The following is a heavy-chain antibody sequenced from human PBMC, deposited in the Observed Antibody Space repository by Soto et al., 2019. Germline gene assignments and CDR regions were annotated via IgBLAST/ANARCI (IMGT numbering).Heavy chain of an antibody. Sequence: QVQLVESGGGVVQPGRSLRLSCAASGFTFSSYGMHWVRQAPGKGLEWVAVIWYDGSNKYYADSVKGRFTISRENSKNTLYREMNSLRAEDTAVYYCARYSSSWFGRIDYWGQGTLVTVSS. CDR1: GFTFSSYG. J-gene: IGHJ4*02. CDR2: IWYDGSNK. D-gene: IGHD6-13*01. V-gene: IGHV3-33*01. CDR3: ARYSSSWFGRIDY.